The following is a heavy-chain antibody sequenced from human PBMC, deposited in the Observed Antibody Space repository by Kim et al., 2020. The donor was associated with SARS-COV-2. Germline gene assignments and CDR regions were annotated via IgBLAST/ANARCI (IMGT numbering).Heavy chain of an antibody. D-gene: IGHD5-12*01. CDR2: ISSSSSYI. CDR1: GFTFSSYS. J-gene: IGHJ5*02. Sequence: GGSLRLSCAASGFTFSSYSMNWVRQAPGKGLEWVSSISSSSSYIYYADSVKGRFTISRDNAKNSLYLQMNSLRAEDTAVYYCARGSIIGMVASNWFDPLGQGTLVTVSS. CDR3: ARGSIIGMVASNWFDP. V-gene: IGHV3-21*04.